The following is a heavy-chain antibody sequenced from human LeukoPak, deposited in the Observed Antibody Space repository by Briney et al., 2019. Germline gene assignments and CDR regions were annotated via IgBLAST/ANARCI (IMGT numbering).Heavy chain of an antibody. J-gene: IGHJ6*03. Sequence: GRSLRLSCAASGFTFANYVTHWVRQAPGKGLEWVAVTSPDEGLKFYGDSVKGRFTISRDNAKNSLYLQMNSLRAEDTAVYYCAREVISSVGYYDSSGYFTGLDYMDVWGKGTTVTVSS. CDR3: AREVISSVGYYDSSGYFTGLDYMDV. V-gene: IGHV3-30*04. CDR2: TSPDEGLK. D-gene: IGHD3-22*01. CDR1: GFTFANYV.